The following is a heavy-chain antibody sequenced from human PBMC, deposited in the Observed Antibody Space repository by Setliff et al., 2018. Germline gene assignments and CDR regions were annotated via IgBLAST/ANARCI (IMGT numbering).Heavy chain of an antibody. V-gene: IGHV1-18*01. Sequence: GASVKVSCKASGYEFNNYGIAWVRQAPGQGLEWMGWINAYNGNTFYAPKLQGRVTMTTDASTATAYLELRSLRSDDTAIYYCARDPLYRENLSRVFDFWGQGTMVTVSS. CDR1: GYEFNNYG. D-gene: IGHD3-16*02. CDR3: ARDPLYRENLSRVFDF. J-gene: IGHJ3*01. CDR2: INAYNGNT.